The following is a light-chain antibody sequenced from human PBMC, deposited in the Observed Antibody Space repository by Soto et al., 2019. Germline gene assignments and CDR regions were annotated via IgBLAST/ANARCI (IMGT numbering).Light chain of an antibody. CDR2: EVS. J-gene: IGLJ1*01. V-gene: IGLV2-14*01. CDR3: SSYTSSSPYV. CDR1: SSDVGGYNY. Sequence: QSVLTQPASVSGSPGQSITISCTGTSSDVGGYNYVSWYQQHPGKAPKLMIYEVSNRPSGVSNRFSGSKSGNTASLTISGLQAEDEADYYCSSYTSSSPYVFGTRTKVNV.